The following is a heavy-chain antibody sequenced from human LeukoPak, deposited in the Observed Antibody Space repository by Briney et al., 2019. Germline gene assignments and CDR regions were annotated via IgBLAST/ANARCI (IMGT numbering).Heavy chain of an antibody. CDR3: ARHPFATPFDY. V-gene: IGHV4-59*08. CDR2: AYYSDHT. CDR1: SHSISDNY. D-gene: IGHD2-15*01. J-gene: IGHJ4*02. Sequence: PSETLSLTCTVSSHSISDNYWRWLRQPRGQGLEWIGYAYYSDHTNYSPSLKSRVTMSLDTSKSQFYLRLSSVTAADTAVYFWARHPFATPFDYWGPGTLVTVSS.